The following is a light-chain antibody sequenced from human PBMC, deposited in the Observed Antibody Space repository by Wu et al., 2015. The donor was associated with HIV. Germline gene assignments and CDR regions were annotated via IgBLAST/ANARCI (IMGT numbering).Light chain of an antibody. J-gene: IGKJ1*01. CDR3: QQYGSSPWT. CDR1: QSVGVY. V-gene: IGKV3-11*01. CDR2: DAS. Sequence: EIVLTQSPATLSLSPGERATLSCRASQSVGVYIAWFQQKPGQAPRLLIYDASNRATGVPARFSGSASGTDFTLTINTLEPEDFAVYYCQQYGSSPWTFGQGTKVEIK.